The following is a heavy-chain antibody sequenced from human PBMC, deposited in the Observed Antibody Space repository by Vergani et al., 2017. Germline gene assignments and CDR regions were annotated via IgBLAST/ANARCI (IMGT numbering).Heavy chain of an antibody. CDR3: ATEATRITIFGVVTKDYFDY. CDR1: GFTFSSYA. J-gene: IGHJ4*02. Sequence: EVQLLESGGGLVQPGGSLRLSCAASGFTFSSYAMSWVRQAPGKGLEWVSVIYSGGSSTYYADSVKGRFTISRDNSKNTLYLQMNSLRAEDTAVYYCATEATRITIFGVVTKDYFDYWGQGTLVTVSS. CDR2: IYSGGSST. V-gene: IGHV3-23*03. D-gene: IGHD3-3*01.